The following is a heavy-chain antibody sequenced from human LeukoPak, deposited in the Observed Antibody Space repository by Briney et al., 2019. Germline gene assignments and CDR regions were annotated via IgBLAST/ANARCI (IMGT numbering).Heavy chain of an antibody. Sequence: GGSLRLSCAASGFSFNSFGMSWVRQTPGKGLEWVSSIHSRGDNAHYADSLEGRFTISRDTWKNTVYLQMNRLRVEDTATYYCARQILRGSYFYYLDVWGTGTPVTVSS. CDR3: ARQILRGSYFYYLDV. D-gene: IGHD3-10*01. V-gene: IGHV3-23*01. CDR2: IHSRGDNA. J-gene: IGHJ6*03. CDR1: GFSFNSFG.